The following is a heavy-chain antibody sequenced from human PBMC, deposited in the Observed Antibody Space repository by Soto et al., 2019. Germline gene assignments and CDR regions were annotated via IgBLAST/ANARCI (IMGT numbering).Heavy chain of an antibody. CDR3: AGSYGDYGPRSDY. D-gene: IGHD4-17*01. Sequence: SVKVSCKASGGTFSSYTISWVRQAPGQGLEWMGRIIPILGIANYTQKFQGRVTITADKSTSTAYMELSSLRSEDTAVYYCAGSYGDYGPRSDYWGQGTLVTSPQ. CDR2: IIPILGIA. V-gene: IGHV1-69*02. J-gene: IGHJ4*02. CDR1: GGTFSSYT.